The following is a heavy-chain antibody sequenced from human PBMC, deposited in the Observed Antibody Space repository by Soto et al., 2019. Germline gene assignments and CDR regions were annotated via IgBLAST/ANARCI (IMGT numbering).Heavy chain of an antibody. CDR1: GYPFTSYG. V-gene: IGHV1-18*01. Sequence: QVQLVQSGAEVKKPGASVKVSCKASGYPFTSYGISCVRQAPGQALEWMGWISAYNGNTNYAQKLQGRVTMTTHTSRSTADMELRRLRSDDTAVDYCASRHPSVWGQGTLVTVSS. J-gene: IGHJ4*02. D-gene: IGHD2-2*01. CDR2: ISAYNGNT. CDR3: ASRHPSV.